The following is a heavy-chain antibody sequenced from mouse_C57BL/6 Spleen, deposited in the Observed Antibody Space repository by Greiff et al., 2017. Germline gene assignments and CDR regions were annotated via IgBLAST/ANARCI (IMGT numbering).Heavy chain of an antibody. J-gene: IGHJ2*01. CDR3: ASGITTVVAPDY. V-gene: IGHV1-80*01. D-gene: IGHD1-1*01. CDR1: GSAFSSYW. Sequence: VQLQQSGAELVKPGASVKISCKASGSAFSSYWMNWVKQRPGKGLEWIGQIYPGDGDTNYNGKFKGKATLTADKSSSTAYMQLSSLTSEDSAVYFCASGITTVVAPDYWGQGTTLTVSS. CDR2: IYPGDGDT.